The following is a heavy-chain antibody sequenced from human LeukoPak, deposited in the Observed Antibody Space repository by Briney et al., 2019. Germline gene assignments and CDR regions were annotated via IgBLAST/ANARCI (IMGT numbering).Heavy chain of an antibody. CDR1: GGSFSGYY. D-gene: IGHD6-13*01. V-gene: IGHV4-34*01. CDR3: ARDLRSSSWYGGGYFDY. Sequence: SETLSLTCAVYGGSFSGYYWSWIRQPPGKGLEWIGEINHSGSTNYNPSLKSRVTISVDTSKNQFSLKLSSVTAADTAVYYCARDLRSSSWYGGGYFDYWGQGTLVTVSS. J-gene: IGHJ4*02. CDR2: INHSGST.